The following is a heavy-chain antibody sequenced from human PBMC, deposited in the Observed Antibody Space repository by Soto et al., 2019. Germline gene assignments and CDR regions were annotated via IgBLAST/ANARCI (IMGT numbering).Heavy chain of an antibody. J-gene: IGHJ4*02. CDR1: GGSIGSISQY. V-gene: IGHV4-39*01. CDR3: ARQAGWLIDY. D-gene: IGHD6-19*01. CDR2: IYYSGST. Sequence: PSETLSVTCTVSGGSIGSISQYWAGIRQPPGKGLECIGSIYYSGSTYYNPSLKSRATISVDTSKKHFYLQLTSLTAADTAVYYCARQAGWLIDYWGQGALDTVSS.